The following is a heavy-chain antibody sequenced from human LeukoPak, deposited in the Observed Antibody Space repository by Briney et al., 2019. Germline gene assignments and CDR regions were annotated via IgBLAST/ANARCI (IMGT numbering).Heavy chain of an antibody. CDR1: GYTFTNSY. CDR3: ARAGRYYYDSSGYGDY. CDR2: INPDGGNT. V-gene: IGHV1-46*01. J-gene: IGHJ4*02. Sequence: ASVKVSCKASGYTFTNSYIHWVRQAPGQVLEWMGLINPDGGNTNYAQNFQGRVTLTRDTSTSTVYMELSSLRSDDTAVYYCARAGRYYYDSSGYGDYWGQGTLVTVSS. D-gene: IGHD3-22*01.